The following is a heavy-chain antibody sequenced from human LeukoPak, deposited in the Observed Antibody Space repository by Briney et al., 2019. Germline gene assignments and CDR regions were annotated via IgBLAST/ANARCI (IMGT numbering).Heavy chain of an antibody. CDR3: ATWVFLGESGYYDY. J-gene: IGHJ4*02. D-gene: IGHD3-10*01. V-gene: IGHV3-23*01. CDR1: GFSISNYA. Sequence: RGSLRPSCAASGFSISNYAMSWVRQAPGKGLGWVSSISGSVGSTYYADSVKGRFTISRDNSKNTLYLQMNSLRAEDTAVYYCATWVFLGESGYYDYWGQGTLVTVSS. CDR2: ISGSVGST.